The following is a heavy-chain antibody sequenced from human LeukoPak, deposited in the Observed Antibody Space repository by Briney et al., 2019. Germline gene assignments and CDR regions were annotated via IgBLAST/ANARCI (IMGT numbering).Heavy chain of an antibody. Sequence: GGSLRLSCAASGYTFSSYGMHWVRQAPGKGLEGVAFIRYDGSNKYYADSVKGRFTIYRHNSKNTLYLQMNSLRAEDTAVYYCAKDRARYSGYEVFYYYMDVWGKGTTVTISS. CDR3: AKDRARYSGYEVFYYYMDV. CDR1: GYTFSSYG. D-gene: IGHD5-12*01. J-gene: IGHJ6*03. V-gene: IGHV3-30*02. CDR2: IRYDGSNK.